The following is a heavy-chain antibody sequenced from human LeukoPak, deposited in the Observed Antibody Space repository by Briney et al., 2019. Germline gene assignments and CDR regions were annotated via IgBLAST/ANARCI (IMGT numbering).Heavy chain of an antibody. J-gene: IGHJ4*02. CDR1: GYTFTSYA. Sequence: ASVKVSCKASGYTFTSYAMNWVRQAPGQGLEWMGWINTNTGNPTYAQGFTGRFVFSLDTSVSTAYLQISSLKAEDTAVYYCAEGYCSGGSCYILGYWGQGTLVTVSS. CDR3: AEGYCSGGSCYILGY. V-gene: IGHV7-4-1*02. D-gene: IGHD2-15*01. CDR2: INTNTGNP.